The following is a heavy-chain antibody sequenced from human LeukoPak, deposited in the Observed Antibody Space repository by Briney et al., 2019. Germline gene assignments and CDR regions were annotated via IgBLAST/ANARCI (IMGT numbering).Heavy chain of an antibody. CDR1: GYSISSGYY. J-gene: IGHJ4*02. Sequence: PSETLSLTCAVSGYSISSGYYWGWIRQPPGKGLEWVGRIKSKTDGGTTDYAAPVKGRFTISRDDSKSTLYLQMNSLKTEDTAVYYCGRRGSFDYWGQGTLVTVSS. CDR3: GRRGSFDY. V-gene: IGHV3-15*01. D-gene: IGHD2-15*01. CDR2: IKSKTDGGTT.